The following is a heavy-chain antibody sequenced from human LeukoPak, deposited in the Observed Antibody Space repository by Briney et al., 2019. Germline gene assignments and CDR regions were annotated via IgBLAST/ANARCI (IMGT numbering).Heavy chain of an antibody. Sequence: ASVKVSCKASGYTFTGYYMHWVRQAPGQGLEWMGWINPNSGGTNYAQKFQGRVTMTRDTSISTAYMELSRLGSDDTAVYYCARAVYGGNWDAFDIWGQGTMVTVSS. CDR2: INPNSGGT. CDR3: ARAVYGGNWDAFDI. CDR1: GYTFTGYY. D-gene: IGHD4-23*01. V-gene: IGHV1-2*02. J-gene: IGHJ3*02.